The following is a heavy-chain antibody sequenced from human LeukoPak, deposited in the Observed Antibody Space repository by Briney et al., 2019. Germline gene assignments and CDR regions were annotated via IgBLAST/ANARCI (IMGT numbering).Heavy chain of an antibody. Sequence: GGSLRPSCAASGFTFSSYSMNWVRQAPGKGLEWVSSISSSSSYIYYADSVKGRFTISRDNAKNSLYLQMNSLRAEDTAVYYCAREVHIVVVTAINNWFDPWGQGTLVTVSS. CDR1: GFTFSSYS. D-gene: IGHD2-21*02. V-gene: IGHV3-21*01. CDR3: AREVHIVVVTAINNWFDP. CDR2: ISSSSSYI. J-gene: IGHJ5*02.